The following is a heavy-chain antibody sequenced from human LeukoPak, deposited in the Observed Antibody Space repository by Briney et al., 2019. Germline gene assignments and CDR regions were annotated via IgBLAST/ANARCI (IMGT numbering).Heavy chain of an antibody. Sequence: SETLSLTCTVSGDSINRGGYYWSWIRQHPGKGLEWIGNIYYSGSTYYNPSLKSRVTISVDTSMNQFSLKLHSVTAADTAVYYYAREVLNWVLDYWGQGTLVIVSS. CDR2: IYYSGST. J-gene: IGHJ4*02. CDR1: GDSINRGGYY. V-gene: IGHV4-31*03. D-gene: IGHD7-27*01. CDR3: AREVLNWVLDY.